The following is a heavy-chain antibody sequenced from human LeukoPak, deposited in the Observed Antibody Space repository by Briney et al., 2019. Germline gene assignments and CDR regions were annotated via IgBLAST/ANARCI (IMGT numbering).Heavy chain of an antibody. J-gene: IGHJ4*02. D-gene: IGHD6-13*01. V-gene: IGHV4-59*12. Sequence: SETLSLTCTVSGGSIRRNYWSWIRQPPGKGLEWIGYIYDSGSTNHSPSLKSRVTISGETSKNQFSLKLSSVTAADTAVYYCAREGGIAAAGTVDYWGQGTLVTVSS. CDR3: AREGGIAAAGTVDY. CDR2: IYDSGST. CDR1: GGSIRRNY.